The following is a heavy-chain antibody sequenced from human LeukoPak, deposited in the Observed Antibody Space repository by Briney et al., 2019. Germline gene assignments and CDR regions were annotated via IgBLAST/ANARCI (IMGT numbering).Heavy chain of an antibody. CDR3: ARSGSSGRYPLDL. V-gene: IGHV1-46*01. Sequence: ASVKVSCKASVYTFTKYYIHWVRQAPGQGLKWMGVINPSGGSTSYAQKFQGRFTITRDTSTSTVYMELSSLRSEDTAVYYCARSGSSGRYPLDLWGGGTLVTVSS. CDR2: INPSGGST. D-gene: IGHD6-19*01. CDR1: VYTFTKYY. J-gene: IGHJ2*01.